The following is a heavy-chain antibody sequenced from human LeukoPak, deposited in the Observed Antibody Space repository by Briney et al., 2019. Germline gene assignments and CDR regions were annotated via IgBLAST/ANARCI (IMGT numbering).Heavy chain of an antibody. CDR2: IYYSGST. V-gene: IGHV4-59*13. Sequence: PSETLSLTCTVSGGSISSYYWSWIRQPPGKGLEWIGYIYYSGSTNYNPSLKSRVTISVDMSKNQFSLKLSSVTAADTAVYYCARVGGIAAAGTLIDYWGQGTLVTVSS. J-gene: IGHJ4*02. D-gene: IGHD6-13*01. CDR1: GGSISSYY. CDR3: ARVGGIAAAGTLIDY.